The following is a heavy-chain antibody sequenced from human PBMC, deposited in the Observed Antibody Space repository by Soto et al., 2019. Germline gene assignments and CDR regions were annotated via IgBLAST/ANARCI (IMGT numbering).Heavy chain of an antibody. V-gene: IGHV3-15*01. Sequence: EVYLVESGGGLVEPGGSLRLSCVASRFTFSAAWMSWVRQAPGKGLEWLGRIKSKTDGGITDYAAPVKGRFTISRDDSKNTMWLQMNSLQSEDTAVYYCTTEPRWEGQRFNYWGQGTLVTVSS. D-gene: IGHD1-26*01. CDR2: IKSKTDGGIT. CDR1: RFTFSAAW. CDR3: TTEPRWEGQRFNY. J-gene: IGHJ4*02.